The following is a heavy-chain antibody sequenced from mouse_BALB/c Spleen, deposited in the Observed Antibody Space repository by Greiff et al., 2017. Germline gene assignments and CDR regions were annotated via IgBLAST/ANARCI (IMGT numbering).Heavy chain of an antibody. D-gene: IGHD1-1*01. V-gene: IGHV1-7*01. CDR2: INPSTGYT. J-gene: IGHJ1*01. CDR3: ARSPHYYGSSYYWYFDV. CDR1: GYTFTSYW. Sequence: VQLQQSGAELAKPGASVKMSCKASGYTFTSYWMHWVKQRPGQGLEWIGYINPSTGYTEYNQKFKDKATLTADKSSSTAYMQLSSLTSEDSAVYYCARSPHYYGSSYYWYFDVWGAGTTVTVSS.